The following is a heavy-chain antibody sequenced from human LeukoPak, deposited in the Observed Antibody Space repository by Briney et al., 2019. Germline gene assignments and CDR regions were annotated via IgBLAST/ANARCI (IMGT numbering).Heavy chain of an antibody. CDR2: IRYDGSNK. Sequence: GGSLRLSCAASGFTFSSYGMHWVRQAPGKGLEWVAFIRYDGSNKYYADSVKGRFTISRDNSKNTLYLQMNSLRAEDTAVYYCAKREAYYGDYVGDDYWGQGTLVTVSS. D-gene: IGHD4-17*01. J-gene: IGHJ4*02. V-gene: IGHV3-30*02. CDR3: AKREAYYGDYVGDDY. CDR1: GFTFSSYG.